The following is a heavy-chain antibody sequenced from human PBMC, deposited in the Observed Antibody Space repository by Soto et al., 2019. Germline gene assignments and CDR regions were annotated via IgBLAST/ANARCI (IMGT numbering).Heavy chain of an antibody. V-gene: IGHV1-3*01. CDR3: ARVLSWASYYDFWSGYYNYYYYGMDV. Sequence: ASVKVSCKASGYTFTSYAIHWVRQAPGQRLEWMGWINAGNGNTKYSQKFQGRVTMTRNTSISTAYMELSSLRSEDTAVYYCARVLSWASYYDFWSGYYNYYYYGMDVWGQGTTVTVSS. CDR2: INAGNGNT. D-gene: IGHD3-3*01. J-gene: IGHJ6*02. CDR1: GYTFTSYA.